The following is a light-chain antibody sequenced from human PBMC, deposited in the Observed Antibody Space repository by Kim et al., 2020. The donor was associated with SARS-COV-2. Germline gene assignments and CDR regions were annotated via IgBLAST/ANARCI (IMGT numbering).Light chain of an antibody. CDR1: RSDSGTPEYQY. Sequence: ITSSRSVTRSDSGTPEYQYVSWYQQHPGRAPKLLIFGVNKRPSGVSDRFSGSRSGNTASLTISGLQADDEAEYFCSSSSTSTTLVFGGGTKVTVL. J-gene: IGLJ3*02. CDR2: GVN. V-gene: IGLV2-14*01. CDR3: SSSSTSTTLV.